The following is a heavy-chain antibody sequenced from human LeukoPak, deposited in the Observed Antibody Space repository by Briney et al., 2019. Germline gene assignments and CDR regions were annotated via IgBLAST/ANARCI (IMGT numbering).Heavy chain of an antibody. CDR1: GFTFSSYA. V-gene: IGHV3-30*04. J-gene: IGHJ4*02. D-gene: IGHD4-23*01. Sequence: GRSLRLSCAASGFTFSSYAMHWVRQAPGKGLEWVAVISYDGSNKYYADSVKGRFTISRDNSKNMLYLQMNSLRAEDTAVYYCARSGWDYGGNPFDYWGQGTLVTVSS. CDR2: ISYDGSNK. CDR3: ARSGWDYGGNPFDY.